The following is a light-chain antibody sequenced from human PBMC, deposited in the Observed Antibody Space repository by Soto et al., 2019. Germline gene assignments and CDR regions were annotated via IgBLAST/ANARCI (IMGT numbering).Light chain of an antibody. V-gene: IGKV1-5*03. CDR2: RPS. Sequence: DIQMTQSPSTLSASIGDRATITCRASQSISNWLAWYQQKPGKAPKLLIYRPSTLESGVPSRFSGSGSGTEFTLTISRLQHDDFATYYCHQYNSYPTFGGGTQV. CDR3: HQYNSYPT. J-gene: IGKJ4*01. CDR1: QSISNW.